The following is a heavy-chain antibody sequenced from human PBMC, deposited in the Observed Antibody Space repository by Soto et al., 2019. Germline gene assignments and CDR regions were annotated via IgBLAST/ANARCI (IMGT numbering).Heavy chain of an antibody. J-gene: IGHJ6*02. CDR1: GGSFSGYY. CDR2: INHSGST. CDR3: SRYYYYYGMDV. V-gene: IGHV4-34*01. Sequence: LSETLALTFAVHGGSFSGYYWSWIRQPPGKGLEWIGEINHSGSTNYNPSLKSRVTISVDTSKNQFSLKLSSVTAADTAVYYCSRYYYYYGMDVWGQGTTVTVSS.